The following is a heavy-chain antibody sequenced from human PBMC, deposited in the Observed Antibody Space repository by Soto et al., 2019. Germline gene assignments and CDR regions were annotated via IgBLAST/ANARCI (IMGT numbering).Heavy chain of an antibody. CDR3: ARDRGSDWYRFDY. J-gene: IGHJ4*02. CDR1: GFTFSSYS. CDR2: ISSSSSYI. D-gene: IGHD6-19*01. V-gene: IGHV3-21*01. Sequence: GGSLRLSCAASGFTFSSYSMNWVRQAPGKGLEWVSSISSSSSYIYYADSVKGRFTISRDNAKNSLYLQMNSLRAEDTAVYYCARDRGSDWYRFDYWGQGTLVTVSS.